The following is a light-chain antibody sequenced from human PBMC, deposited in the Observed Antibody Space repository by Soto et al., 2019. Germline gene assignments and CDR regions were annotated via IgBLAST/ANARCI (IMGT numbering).Light chain of an antibody. CDR2: DTS. Sequence: TQSPGTLSLSPGGRATLSCRASQSVITNLAWYQQKPGQAPRLLIYDTSTRATGIPARFSGSGSGTEFTLTISSLQSADSAVYYCQQYSNWPPFTFGQGTRLEIK. J-gene: IGKJ5*01. CDR3: QQYSNWPPFT. V-gene: IGKV3-15*01. CDR1: QSVITN.